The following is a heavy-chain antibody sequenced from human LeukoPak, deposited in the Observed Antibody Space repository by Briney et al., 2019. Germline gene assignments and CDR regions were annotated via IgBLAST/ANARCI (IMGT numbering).Heavy chain of an antibody. J-gene: IGHJ4*02. V-gene: IGHV4-59*01. Sequence: PSETLSLTCTVSGGSISTYYWSWIRQPPGKGLEWIGYISYTVTSNYNPSLKSRVTISVDTSKNQFSLKLSSVTAADTAVYYCARDASPFDYWGQGTLVTVSS. CDR3: ARDASPFDY. CDR1: GGSISTYY. CDR2: ISYTVTS.